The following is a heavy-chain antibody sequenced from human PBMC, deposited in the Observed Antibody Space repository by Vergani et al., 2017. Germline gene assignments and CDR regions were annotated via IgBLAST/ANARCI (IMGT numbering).Heavy chain of an antibody. CDR1: GFTFSSYW. J-gene: IGHJ4*02. D-gene: IGHD3-16*02. V-gene: IGHV3-7*03. Sequence: EVQLVESGGGLVQPGGSLRLSCAASGFTFSSYWMSWVRQAPGKGLEWVSNIKQDGSETYYVDSVKGRFTISRDNAKNSLYLQMNSLRAEDTAVYYCARDYYVWGSYRYTFDYWGQGTLVTVSS. CDR2: IKQDGSET. CDR3: ARDYYVWGSYRYTFDY.